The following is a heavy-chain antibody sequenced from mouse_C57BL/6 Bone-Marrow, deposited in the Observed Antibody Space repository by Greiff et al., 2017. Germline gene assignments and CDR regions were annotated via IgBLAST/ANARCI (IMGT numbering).Heavy chain of an antibody. D-gene: IGHD2-2*01. Sequence: QVQLQQPGAELVKPGASVKMSCKASGYTFTSYWITWVKQRPGQGLEWIGDIFPGSGSTNYNEKFKSKATLTVDTSSSTAYMQLSSLTSEDSAVDYCAKSYGYETWFAYWGQGTLVTVSA. V-gene: IGHV1-55*01. CDR2: IFPGSGST. CDR3: AKSYGYETWFAY. J-gene: IGHJ3*01. CDR1: GYTFTSYW.